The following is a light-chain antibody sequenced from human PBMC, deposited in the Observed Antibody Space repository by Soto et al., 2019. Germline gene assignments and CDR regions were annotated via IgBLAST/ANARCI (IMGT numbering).Light chain of an antibody. CDR2: NVS. CDR1: SSDVGGYNY. J-gene: IGLJ2*01. V-gene: IGLV2-14*01. CDR3: SSYTSSNTVL. Sequence: QSALTQPASVSGSPGQSITISCTGTSSDVGGYNYVSWYQQNPGKAPKLMIYNVSNRPSGVSNRFSGSKSGNTASLTISGLQAEDEADYYCSSYTSSNTVLFGGGTKLNVL.